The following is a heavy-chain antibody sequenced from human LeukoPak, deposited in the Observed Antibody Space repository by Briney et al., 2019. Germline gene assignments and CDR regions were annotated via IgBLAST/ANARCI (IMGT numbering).Heavy chain of an antibody. V-gene: IGHV3-30*18. CDR2: ISYDGSNK. D-gene: IGHD1-26*01. J-gene: IGHJ4*02. CDR3: AKDSGSYLYYFDY. Sequence: GGSLRLSCAASGFTFSSYGMHWVRQAPGKGLEWVVVISYDGSNKYYADSVKGRFTISRDNSKNTLYLQMNSLRAEDTAVYYCAKDSGSYLYYFDYWGQGTLVTVSS. CDR1: GFTFSSYG.